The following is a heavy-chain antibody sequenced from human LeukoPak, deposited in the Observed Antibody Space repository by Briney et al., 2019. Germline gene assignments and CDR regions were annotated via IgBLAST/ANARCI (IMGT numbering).Heavy chain of an antibody. CDR1: GDSISTSGYY. CDR3: ARSGCSSTSCYAGWFDP. CDR2: VSYTGNT. Sequence: PSETLSLTCTVSGDSISTSGYYWGWIRQPPGMGLEWIGIVSYTGNTYHNPSLKSRVTISVDTSKNQFSLKLSSVTAADTAVYYCARSGCSSTSCYAGWFDPWGQGTLVTVSS. J-gene: IGHJ5*02. V-gene: IGHV4-39*07. D-gene: IGHD2-2*01.